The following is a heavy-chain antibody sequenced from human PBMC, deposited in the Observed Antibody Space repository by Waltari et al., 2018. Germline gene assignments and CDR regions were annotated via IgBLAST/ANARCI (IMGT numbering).Heavy chain of an antibody. J-gene: IGHJ6*03. CDR1: GGSISSYY. Sequence: QVQLQESGPGLVKPSETLSLTCTVSGGSISSYYWSWIRQPPGKGLEWIGYIYYRGSTNYNPAHKSRVTISVDTSKSQFSLKLSSVTAADTAVYYCARDQRVGELSDYYYYMDVWGKGTTVTVSS. D-gene: IGHD3-10*01. V-gene: IGHV4-59*01. CDR3: ARDQRVGELSDYYYYMDV. CDR2: IYYRGST.